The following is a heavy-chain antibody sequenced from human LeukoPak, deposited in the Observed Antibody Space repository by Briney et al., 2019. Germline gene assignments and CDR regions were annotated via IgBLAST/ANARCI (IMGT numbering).Heavy chain of an antibody. Sequence: PGGSLRLSCAASGFTFSSYAMSWVRQAPGKGLEWVSAISGSGGSTYYADSVKGRFTISRDNAKNSLYLQMNSLRAEDTAVYHCARGSGSGWYEGDYWGQGTLVAVSS. D-gene: IGHD6-19*01. CDR1: GFTFSSYA. V-gene: IGHV3-23*01. CDR3: ARGSGSGWYEGDY. J-gene: IGHJ4*02. CDR2: ISGSGGST.